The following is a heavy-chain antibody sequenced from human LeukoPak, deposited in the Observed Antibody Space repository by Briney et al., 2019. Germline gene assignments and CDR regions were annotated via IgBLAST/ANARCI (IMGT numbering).Heavy chain of an antibody. CDR2: IYYSGIT. CDR3: ASLPSNDAFDV. V-gene: IGHV4-39*01. J-gene: IGHJ3*01. CDR1: GDSISSSNYY. Sequence: SETLSLTCTVSGDSISSSNYYWGWIRQPPGKGLEWIASIYYSGITYYNPSLKSRLTISVNTPKNQFSLKLNSVTAADTAVYYCASLPSNDAFDVWGRGTMITVSS.